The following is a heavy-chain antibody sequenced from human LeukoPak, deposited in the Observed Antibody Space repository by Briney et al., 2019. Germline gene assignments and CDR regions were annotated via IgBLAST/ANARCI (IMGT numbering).Heavy chain of an antibody. J-gene: IGHJ3*02. CDR1: GGSISSSSYY. Sequence: LSLTCTVSGGSISSSSYYWGWIRQPPGKGLEWVSYISSSGSTIYYADSVKGRFTISRDNAKNSLYLQMNSLRAEDTAVYYCARVGLRGAFDIWGQGTMVTVSS. V-gene: IGHV3-11*04. CDR2: ISSSGSTI. CDR3: ARVGLRGAFDI. D-gene: IGHD1-26*01.